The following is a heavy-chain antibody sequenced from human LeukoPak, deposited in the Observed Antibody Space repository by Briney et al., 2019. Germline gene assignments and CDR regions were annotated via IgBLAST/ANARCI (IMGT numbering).Heavy chain of an antibody. CDR2: INPNSGGT. CDR3: ARTGDSSGYPHYYYYYYMDV. J-gene: IGHJ6*03. Sequence: SVKVSCKASGYTFTGYYMHGVRQAPGQGLEWMGWINPNSGGTNYAQKFQGRVTMTRDASISAAYMGLSSLRSDDTAVYYCARTGDSSGYPHYYYYYYMDVWGKGTTVTVSS. V-gene: IGHV1-2*02. CDR1: GYTFTGYY. D-gene: IGHD3-22*01.